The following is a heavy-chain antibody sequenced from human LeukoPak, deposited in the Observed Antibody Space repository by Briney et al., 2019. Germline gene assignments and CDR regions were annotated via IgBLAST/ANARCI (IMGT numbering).Heavy chain of an antibody. Sequence: GGSLRLSCAASRFTFSSYGMHWVRQAPGKGLEWVAVISYDGSNKYYADSVKGRFTISRDNSKNTLYLQMNSLRAEDTAVYYCARDPREYSSSWVYYYYYGMDVWGQGTTVTVSS. CDR1: RFTFSSYG. V-gene: IGHV3-30*19. D-gene: IGHD6-6*01. J-gene: IGHJ6*02. CDR3: ARDPREYSSSWVYYYYYGMDV. CDR2: ISYDGSNK.